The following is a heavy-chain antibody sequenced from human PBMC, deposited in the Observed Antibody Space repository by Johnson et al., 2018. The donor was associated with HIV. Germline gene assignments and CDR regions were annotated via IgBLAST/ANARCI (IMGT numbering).Heavy chain of an antibody. D-gene: IGHD2-21*02. Sequence: VQLVESGGGLVTPGGSLRLVCAASGFSFSDYYMSWVRQAPGKGLEWVSVIYSGGSTYYADSVQGRFTISRDNSKNTLYLQMNSLRAEDTAVYYCAKDLVVVTARGAFDIWGQGTMVTVSS. J-gene: IGHJ3*02. CDR3: AKDLVVVTARGAFDI. V-gene: IGHV3-66*02. CDR1: GFSFSDYY. CDR2: IYSGGST.